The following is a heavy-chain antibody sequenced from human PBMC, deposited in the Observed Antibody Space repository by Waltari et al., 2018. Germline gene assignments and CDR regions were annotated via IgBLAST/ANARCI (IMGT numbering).Heavy chain of an antibody. CDR2: ISDGGGII. Sequence: EVQLLESGGGLVQPGGSLRLPCAASGFPLNTYVMNWVRQAPGKGLEWVSSISDGGGIINYADSVKGRFTISRDNSKNTLYLQMNSLRAEDTAVYYCARGSGVDYWGQGTLVTISS. CDR1: GFPLNTYV. J-gene: IGHJ4*02. V-gene: IGHV3-23*01. CDR3: ARGSGVDY. D-gene: IGHD7-27*01.